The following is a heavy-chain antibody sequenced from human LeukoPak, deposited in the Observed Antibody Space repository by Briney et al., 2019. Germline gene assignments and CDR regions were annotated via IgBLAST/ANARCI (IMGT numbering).Heavy chain of an antibody. V-gene: IGHV3-48*01. J-gene: IGHJ5*02. Sequence: GGSLRLSCAASGFTFSSYSMNWVRQAPGKGLEWVSYISSSSSTIYYADSVKGRFTISRDNAKNSLYLQMNSLRAEDTAVYYCARGPEELYRGSYNWFDPWGQGTLVTVSS. CDR3: ARGPEELYRGSYNWFDP. CDR1: GFTFSSYS. CDR2: ISSSSSTI. D-gene: IGHD3-10*01.